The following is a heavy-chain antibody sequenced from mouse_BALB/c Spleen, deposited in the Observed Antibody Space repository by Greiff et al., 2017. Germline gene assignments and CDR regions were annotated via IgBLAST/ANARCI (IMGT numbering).Heavy chain of an antibody. CDR3: ARADGYFFYAMDV. J-gene: IGHJ4*01. Sequence: EVQRVESGGGLVKPGGSLKLSCAASGFTFSDYYMYWVRQTPEKRLEWVATISDGGSYTYYPDSVKGRFTISRDNAKNNLYLQMSSLKSEDTAMYYCARADGYFFYAMDVWGQGTSVTVSS. D-gene: IGHD2-3*01. V-gene: IGHV5-4*02. CDR1: GFTFSDYY. CDR2: ISDGGSYT.